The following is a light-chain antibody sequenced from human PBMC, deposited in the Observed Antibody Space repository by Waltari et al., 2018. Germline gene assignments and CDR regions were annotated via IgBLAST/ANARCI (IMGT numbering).Light chain of an antibody. CDR1: SSDVGGYNY. V-gene: IGLV2-14*01. CDR3: SSYTSRSKV. Sequence: QSALTQPASVSGSPGQSITISCTGTSSDVGGYNYVSWYQKHPGKAPKLMIYDVSKRPSVVSNRFSCSKSGHTASLPISGLQAEDEADYYCSSYTSRSKVFGGGTKLTVL. J-gene: IGLJ3*02. CDR2: DVS.